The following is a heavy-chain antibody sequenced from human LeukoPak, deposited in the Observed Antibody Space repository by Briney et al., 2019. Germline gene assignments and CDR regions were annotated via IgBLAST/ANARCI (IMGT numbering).Heavy chain of an antibody. D-gene: IGHD1-1*01. J-gene: IGHJ6*03. CDR3: ARGRVSSSTWYSTYYYYFYMDV. Sequence: PSETLSLTCAVYGGSFSGYYWSWIRQPPGKGLEWIGEINHSGSTNYNPSLNGRVSISRGTTKNLFSLRLRSVTAADTAVYFCARGRVSSSTWYSTYYYYFYMDVWGKGTTVTVSS. CDR1: GGSFSGYY. CDR2: INHSGST. V-gene: IGHV4-34*01.